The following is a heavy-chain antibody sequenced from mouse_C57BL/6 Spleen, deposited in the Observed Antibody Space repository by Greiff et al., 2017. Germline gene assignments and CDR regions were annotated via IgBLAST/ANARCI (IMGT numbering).Heavy chain of an antibody. CDR2: IDPSDSET. CDR1: GYTFTSYW. V-gene: IGHV1-52*01. J-gene: IGHJ3*01. CDR3: ARPDSSGYWFAY. D-gene: IGHD3-2*02. Sequence: QVQLQQPGAELVRPGSSVKLSCKASGYTFTSYWMHWVKQRPIQGLEWIGNIDPSDSETHYNQKFKDKATLTVDKSSSTAYMQLSSLTSEDSAVYYCARPDSSGYWFAYWGQGTLVTVSA.